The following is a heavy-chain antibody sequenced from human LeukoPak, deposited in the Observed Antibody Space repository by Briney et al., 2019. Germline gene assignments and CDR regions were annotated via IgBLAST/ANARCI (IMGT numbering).Heavy chain of an antibody. D-gene: IGHD1-26*01. Sequence: SETLSLTCTVSGGSISSYYWSWIRQPAGKGLEWIGRIYTSGSTNYKPSLKRRVTMSVDTSKNPFSLKLSSVAAADPAVYYCARGGNYWPQWWFDPWGRGTLVSVSS. CDR2: IYTSGST. V-gene: IGHV4-4*07. J-gene: IGHJ5*02. CDR3: ARGGNYWPQWWFDP. CDR1: GGSISSYY.